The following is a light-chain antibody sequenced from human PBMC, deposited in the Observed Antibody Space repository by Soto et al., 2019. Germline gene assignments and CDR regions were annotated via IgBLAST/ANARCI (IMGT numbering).Light chain of an antibody. J-gene: IGLJ1*01. V-gene: IGLV3-21*02. CDR2: DAT. CDR3: QVWASTAEFFV. Sequence: SYELTQPPSVSVAPRHTAKVTGGGDKSGSKIVHGYKQRPGQAPVAVVFDATDRPSGIPDRISASRSGDTATLTISRVDAGDEADYYCQVWASTAEFFVFGSGTKVNVL. CDR1: KSGSKI.